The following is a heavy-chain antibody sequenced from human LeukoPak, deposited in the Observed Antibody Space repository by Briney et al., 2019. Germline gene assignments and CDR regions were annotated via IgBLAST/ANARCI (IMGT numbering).Heavy chain of an antibody. V-gene: IGHV4-30-4*01. CDR1: GGSISSGDYY. D-gene: IGHD3-10*01. CDR2: IYHSGST. Sequence: SETLSLTCTVSGGSISSGDYYWTWIRQPPGKGLEWIGYIYHSGSTHYNSSLKSRLTISVDTSKNQFPLKLSSVTAADTAVYYCARGLRGIMIRGAITDLNWFDAWGQGTLVIVSS. J-gene: IGHJ5*02. CDR3: ARGLRGIMIRGAITDLNWFDA.